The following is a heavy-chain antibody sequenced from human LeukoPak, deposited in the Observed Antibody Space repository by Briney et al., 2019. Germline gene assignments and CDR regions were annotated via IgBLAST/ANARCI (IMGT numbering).Heavy chain of an antibody. CDR3: AKDGSRDYYDSSGTYFDY. J-gene: IGHJ4*02. D-gene: IGHD3-22*01. CDR2: IRYDGSNK. CDR1: GFTFSSYG. Sequence: GGSLRLSCAASGFTFSSYGMHWVRQAPGKRLEWVAFIRYDGSNKYYADSVKGRFTISRDNSKNTLYLQMNSLRAEDTAVYYCAKDGSRDYYDSSGTYFDYWGQGTLVTVSS. V-gene: IGHV3-30*02.